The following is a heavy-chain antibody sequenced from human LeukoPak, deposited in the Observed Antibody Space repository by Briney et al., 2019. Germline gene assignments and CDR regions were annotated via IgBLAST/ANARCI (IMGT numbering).Heavy chain of an antibody. Sequence: GGSLRLSCAASGFTFGSYEMNWVRQAPGKGLEWVSYISSSGSTIYYADSVKGRFTISRDNAKNSLYLQMNSLRAEDTAVYYCARGSTVTTNFYYYYYMDVWGKGTTVTVSS. CDR1: GFTFGSYE. CDR2: ISSSGSTI. D-gene: IGHD4-17*01. V-gene: IGHV3-48*03. CDR3: ARGSTVTTNFYYYYYMDV. J-gene: IGHJ6*03.